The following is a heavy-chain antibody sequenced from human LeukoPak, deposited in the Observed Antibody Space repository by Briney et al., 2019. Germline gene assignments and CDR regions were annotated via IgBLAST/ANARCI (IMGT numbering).Heavy chain of an antibody. J-gene: IGHJ4*02. CDR3: AKDRRGYCSSTSCSPFDY. D-gene: IGHD2-2*01. CDR1: GFTFSSYA. CDR2: IRGSGGST. Sequence: PGGSLRLSCAASGFTFSSYAMSWVRQAQGKGLEWVSAIRGSGGSTYYADSVKGRFTISRDNSKNTLYLQMNSLRAEDTAVYYCAKDRRGYCSSTSCSPFDYWGQGTLVTVSS. V-gene: IGHV3-23*01.